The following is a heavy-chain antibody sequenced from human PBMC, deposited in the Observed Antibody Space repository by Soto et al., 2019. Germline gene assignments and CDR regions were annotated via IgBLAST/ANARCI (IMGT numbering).Heavy chain of an antibody. CDR2: IHYSGTT. V-gene: IGHV4-31*03. J-gene: IGHJ2*01. Sequence: QVQLQESGPGLVQPSQTLSLTCTVSGDSITAGGHYWAWIRQHPEKGLEWLGFIHYSGTTDYNPSLKSRLAVSVDASKNQFSLSLSSVTAADAAIYYCAALTATYWNFSIWGRVTLVTVSS. CDR3: AALTATYWNFSI. D-gene: IGHD2-21*02. CDR1: GDSITAGGHY.